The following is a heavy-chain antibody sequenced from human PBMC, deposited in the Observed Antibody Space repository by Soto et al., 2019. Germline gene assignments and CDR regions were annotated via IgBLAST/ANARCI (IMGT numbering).Heavy chain of an antibody. V-gene: IGHV1-18*04. CDR2: ISPYNGNR. CDR1: GYTFTSYD. J-gene: IGHJ4*02. CDR3: ARDHSAYFDY. Sequence: AAVKFSCTASGYTFTSYDLSWVRQAPGQGLEWMGWISPYNGNRNYAQKLQGRVSMTTDTSTSTAYMELRSLRSDDTAVYYCARDHSAYFDYWGQGTLVTAPQ. D-gene: IGHD1-26*01.